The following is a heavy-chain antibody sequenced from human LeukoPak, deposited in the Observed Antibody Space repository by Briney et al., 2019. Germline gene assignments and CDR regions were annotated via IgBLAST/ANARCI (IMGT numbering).Heavy chain of an antibody. V-gene: IGHV3-7*03. CDR2: IKQDGSEK. Sequence: GSLRLSCAASGFTFSSYWMSWVRQAPGKGLEWVANIKQDGSEKYYVDSVKGRFTISRDNAKNSLYLQMNSLRAEDTAVYYCAREVRGVIITSNWFDPWGQGTLVTVSS. J-gene: IGHJ5*02. CDR3: AREVRGVIITSNWFDP. D-gene: IGHD3-10*01. CDR1: GFTFSSYW.